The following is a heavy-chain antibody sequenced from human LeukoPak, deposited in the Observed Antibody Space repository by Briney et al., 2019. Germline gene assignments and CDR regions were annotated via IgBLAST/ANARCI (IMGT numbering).Heavy chain of an antibody. CDR1: GFNFNTYT. Sequence: GGSLRLSCAASGFNFNTYTMNWVRQAPEKGLEWVSSISSDSSFYIYYADSVKGRFTISRDNAKNSLYLQMNSLRAEDTAVYYCARGVPKTSYYYYYMDVWGKGTTVTVSS. V-gene: IGHV3-21*01. CDR3: ARGVPKTSYYYYYMDV. CDR2: ISSDSSFYI. J-gene: IGHJ6*03. D-gene: IGHD4-11*01.